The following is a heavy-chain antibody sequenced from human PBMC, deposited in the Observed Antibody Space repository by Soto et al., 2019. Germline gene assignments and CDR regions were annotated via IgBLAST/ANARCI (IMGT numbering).Heavy chain of an antibody. CDR2: INYSGSV. Sequence: QLQLQESAPGLVKPSENLSLTCTVSGGSISSSTSYWGLIRQPPGKVLEWIGSINYSGSVYYSPSHKSLITTPAEPPKNQISLKMSAVTAADTDVYYCARPVNYYYYYMVDWGKGTMVTVSS. J-gene: IGHJ6*03. CDR1: GGSISSSTSY. CDR3: ARPVNYYYYYMVD. V-gene: IGHV4-39*01.